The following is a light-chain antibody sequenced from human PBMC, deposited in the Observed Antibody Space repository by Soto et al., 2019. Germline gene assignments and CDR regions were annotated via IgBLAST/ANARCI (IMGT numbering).Light chain of an antibody. J-gene: IGKJ1*01. CDR2: GAS. Sequence: EIVLTQSPATLSVSPGEGANLSCRASQSVNIHLAWYQQKPGQAPRLLIFGASARATGIPAKFSGSGSGTEFTLTISSLQSEDFAVYYCQQYNKWPRTFDQGTKVDIK. CDR1: QSVNIH. CDR3: QQYNKWPRT. V-gene: IGKV3D-15*01.